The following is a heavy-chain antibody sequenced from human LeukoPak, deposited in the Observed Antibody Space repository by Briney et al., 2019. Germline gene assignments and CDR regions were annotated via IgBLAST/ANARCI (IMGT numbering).Heavy chain of an antibody. CDR2: ISGSGDST. D-gene: IGHD6-19*01. Sequence: PGGSLRVSCAASGFSFSSYAMTWVRQAPGKGLEWVSVISGSGDSTYYADSVKGRFTISRDNSKNTLYLQMNSLRAEDTAVYYCTKSVFSGSGWYDYWGQGTLVTGSS. CDR3: TKSVFSGSGWYDY. CDR1: GFSFSSYA. J-gene: IGHJ4*02. V-gene: IGHV3-23*01.